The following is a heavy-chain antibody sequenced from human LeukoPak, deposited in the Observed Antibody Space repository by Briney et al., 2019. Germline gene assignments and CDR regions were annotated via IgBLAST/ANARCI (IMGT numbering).Heavy chain of an antibody. CDR2: INPNSGGT. V-gene: IGHV1-2*02. J-gene: IGHJ4*02. Sequence: GASVKVSCKASGYTFTGYYMHWVRQAPGQGLERMGWINPNSGGTNYAQKFQGRVTMTRDTSISTAYMELSRLRSDDTAVYYCARDKVGGYSYGYNDYWGQGTLVTVSS. CDR1: GYTFTGYY. CDR3: ARDKVGGYSYGYNDY. D-gene: IGHD5-18*01.